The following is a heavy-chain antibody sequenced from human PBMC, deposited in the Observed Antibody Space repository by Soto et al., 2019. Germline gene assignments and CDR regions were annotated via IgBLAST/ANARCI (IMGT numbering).Heavy chain of an antibody. J-gene: IGHJ6*02. CDR1: GGSFSGYY. D-gene: IGHD3-10*01. V-gene: IGHV4-34*01. CDR3: ASGRGTMVRGVIQYYYYYYGMDV. Sequence: PSETLSLTCAVYGGSFSGYYWSWIRQPPGKGLEWIGEINHSGSTNYNPSLKSRVTISVDTSKNQFSLKLSSVTAADTAVYYCASGRGTMVRGVIQYYYYYYGMDVWGQGTTVTVSS. CDR2: INHSGST.